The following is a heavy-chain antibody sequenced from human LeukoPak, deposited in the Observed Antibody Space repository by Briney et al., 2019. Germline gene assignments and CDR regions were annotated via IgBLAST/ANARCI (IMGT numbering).Heavy chain of an antibody. D-gene: IGHD6-19*01. V-gene: IGHV4-59*12. J-gene: IGHJ4*02. CDR2: IYYSGST. CDR1: GGSISSYY. Sequence: PSETLSLTCTVSGGSISSYYWSWIRQPPGKGLEWIGYIYYSGSTNYNPSLKSRVTISVDTSKNQFSLKLSSVTAADTAVYYCARVTIAVAGTAYYFDYWGQGTLVTVSS. CDR3: ARVTIAVAGTAYYFDY.